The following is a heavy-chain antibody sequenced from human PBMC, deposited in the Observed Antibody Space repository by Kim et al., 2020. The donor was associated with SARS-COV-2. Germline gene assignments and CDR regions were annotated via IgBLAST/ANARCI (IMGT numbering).Heavy chain of an antibody. D-gene: IGHD3-10*01. V-gene: IGHV3-53*01. J-gene: IGHJ6*03. CDR2: IYSGGST. Sequence: GGSLRLSCAASGFTVSSNYMSWVRQAPGKGLEWVSVIYSGGSTYYADSVKGRFTISRHNSKNTLYLQMNSLRAEDTAVYYCAGSSDAYYYYYMDVWGKGTTVTVSS. CDR3: AGSSDAYYYYYMDV. CDR1: GFTVSSNY.